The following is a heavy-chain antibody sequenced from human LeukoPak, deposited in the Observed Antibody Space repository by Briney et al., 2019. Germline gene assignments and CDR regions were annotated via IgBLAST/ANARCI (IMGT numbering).Heavy chain of an antibody. CDR2: ISHSGST. J-gene: IGHJ3*02. Sequence: SETLSLTCTVSGFSLSSGYYWGWIRQPPGKGLEWIGSISHSGSTYYNPSLKSRVSISVDTSKSQLSLRLTSATAADTAVYYCARAPDSSGYYTDAFDIWGQGTMVTVSS. V-gene: IGHV4-38-2*02. CDR3: ARAPDSSGYYTDAFDI. D-gene: IGHD3-22*01. CDR1: GFSLSSGYY.